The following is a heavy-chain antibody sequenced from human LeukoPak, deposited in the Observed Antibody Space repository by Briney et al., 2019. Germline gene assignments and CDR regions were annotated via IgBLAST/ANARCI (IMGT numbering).Heavy chain of an antibody. CDR2: INPSGGST. J-gene: IGHJ4*02. D-gene: IGHD3-10*01. V-gene: IGHV1-46*01. CDR3: ARVAWFGDFLYYFDY. Sequence: ASVKVSCKASGYTFTSYYMHWVQQAPGQGLEWMGIINPSGGSTSYAQKFQGRVTMTRDMSTSTVYMELSSLRSEDTAVYFCARVAWFGDFLYYFDYWGQGTLVTVSS. CDR1: GYTFTSYY.